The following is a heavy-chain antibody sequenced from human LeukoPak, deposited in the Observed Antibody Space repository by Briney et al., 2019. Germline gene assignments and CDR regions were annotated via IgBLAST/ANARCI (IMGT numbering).Heavy chain of an antibody. D-gene: IGHD6-6*01. Sequence: GGSLRLSCAASGFTFSSYEMNWVRQAPGKGLEWVSYISSSGSTIYYADSVKGRFTISRDNAKNSLYLQMNSLSAEDTAVYYCARDPSSSSAFDYWGQGTLVTVSS. V-gene: IGHV3-48*03. CDR2: ISSSGSTI. CDR3: ARDPSSSSAFDY. J-gene: IGHJ4*02. CDR1: GFTFSSYE.